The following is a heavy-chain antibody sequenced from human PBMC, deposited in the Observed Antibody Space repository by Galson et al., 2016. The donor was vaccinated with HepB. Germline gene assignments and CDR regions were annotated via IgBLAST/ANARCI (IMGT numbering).Heavy chain of an antibody. CDR3: AKGVKAAAGTLDAC. D-gene: IGHD6-13*01. CDR1: GFTFSSYG. V-gene: IGHV3-30*18. CDR2: LSYDGRQK. J-gene: IGHJ4*02. Sequence: SLRLSCAASGFTFSSYGMHWVRQAPGKGLEWVAVLSYDGRQKKYGDSVKGRFTISRDNSNNTLYLQMDSLRPEDTAVYYCAKGVKAAAGTLDACWGQGILVTVSS.